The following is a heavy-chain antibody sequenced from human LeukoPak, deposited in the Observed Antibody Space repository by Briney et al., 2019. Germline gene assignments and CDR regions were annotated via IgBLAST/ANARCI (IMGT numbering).Heavy chain of an antibody. CDR1: GGSISSGGFS. CDR2: IYHSGST. CDR3: ARHAYYDFWSGYLYYFDY. V-gene: IGHV4-30-2*01. D-gene: IGHD3-3*01. J-gene: IGHJ4*02. Sequence: SETLSLTCGVSGGSISSGGFSWSWIRQPPGKGLEWIGYIYHSGSTYYKPSLKSRVTISVDTSKNQFSLKLSSVTAADTAVYYCARHAYYDFWSGYLYYFDYWGQGTLVTVSS.